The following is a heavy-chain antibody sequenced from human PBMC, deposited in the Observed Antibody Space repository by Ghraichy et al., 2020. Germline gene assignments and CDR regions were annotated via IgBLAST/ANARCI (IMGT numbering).Heavy chain of an antibody. CDR3: ARGQLWDGAPEY. J-gene: IGHJ4*02. CDR2: IYYSGST. Sequence: SETLSLTCTVSGGSISSYYWSWIRQPPGKGLEWIGYIYYSGSTNYNPSLKSRVTISVDTSKNQFSLKLNSVTAADTAVYYCARGQLWDGAPEYWGQGTLVTVSS. V-gene: IGHV4-59*08. CDR1: GGSISSYY. D-gene: IGHD5-18*01.